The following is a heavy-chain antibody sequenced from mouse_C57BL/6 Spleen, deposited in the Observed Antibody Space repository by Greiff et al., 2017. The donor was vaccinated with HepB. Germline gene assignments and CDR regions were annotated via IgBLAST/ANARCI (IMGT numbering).Heavy chain of an antibody. D-gene: IGHD4-1*01. CDR2: IYPGSGNT. CDR1: GYTFTDYY. CDR3: AREALTGWYFDV. J-gene: IGHJ1*03. Sequence: VKLLESGAELVRPGASVKLSCKASGYTFTDYYINWVKQRPGQGLEWIARIYPGSGNTYYNEKFKGKATLTAEKSSSTAYMQLSSLTSEDSAVYFCAREALTGWYFDVWGTGTTVTVSS. V-gene: IGHV1-76*01.